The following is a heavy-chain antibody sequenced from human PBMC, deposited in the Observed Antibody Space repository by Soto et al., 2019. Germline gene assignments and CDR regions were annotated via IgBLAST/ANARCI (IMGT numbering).Heavy chain of an antibody. J-gene: IGHJ4*02. D-gene: IGHD3-22*01. CDR2: ISGGGNPT. CDR1: GFTFSRFG. Sequence: GGSLRLSCAASGFTFSRFGMSWVRQAPGKGLEWVSGISGGGNPTYYSDSVKGRFTISRDSAKNTLYLQMNGLRTEDTAVYYCAKDITYDSSAYDSWGQGTLVTVSS. V-gene: IGHV3-23*01. CDR3: AKDITYDSSAYDS.